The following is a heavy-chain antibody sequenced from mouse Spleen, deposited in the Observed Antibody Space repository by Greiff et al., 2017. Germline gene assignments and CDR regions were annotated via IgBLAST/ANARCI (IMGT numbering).Heavy chain of an antibody. V-gene: IGHV3-6*01. CDR2: ISYDGSN. Sequence: EVKLMESGPGLVKPSQSLSLTCSVTGYSITSGYYWNWIRQFPGNKLEWMGYISYDGSNNYNPSLKNRISITRDTSKNQFFLKLNSVTTEDTATYYCARGEYGDYGDYAMDYWGQGTSVTVSS. D-gene: IGHD2-13*01. J-gene: IGHJ4*01. CDR3: ARGEYGDYGDYAMDY. CDR1: GYSITSGYY.